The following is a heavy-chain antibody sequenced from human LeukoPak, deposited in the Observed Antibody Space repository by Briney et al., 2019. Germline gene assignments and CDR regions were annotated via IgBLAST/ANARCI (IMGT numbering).Heavy chain of an antibody. Sequence: GSPSLSCVASGFAFSVYGMHWVCQAPGKGLEWVAVIWYDGSNEYSADSVKGRFTISRDNSKNTLYLQMNSLRAEDTAVYYCARDNPSRGWFDPWGQGTLVTVSS. CDR1: GFAFSVYG. CDR2: IWYDGSNE. J-gene: IGHJ5*02. CDR3: ARDNPSRGWFDP. D-gene: IGHD5-24*01. V-gene: IGHV3-33*01.